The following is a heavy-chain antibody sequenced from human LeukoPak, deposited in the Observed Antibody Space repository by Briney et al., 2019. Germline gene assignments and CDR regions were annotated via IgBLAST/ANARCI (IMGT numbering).Heavy chain of an antibody. CDR1: GYTFTGYY. Sequence: ASVKVSCKASGYTFTGYYMHWVRQAPGQGLEWMGWINPNSGGTNYAQKFQGRVTMTRDTSISTAYMELSSLRSEDTAVYYCARDYFNSAISMDYFDYWGQGTLVTVSS. D-gene: IGHD4-23*01. V-gene: IGHV1-2*02. CDR3: ARDYFNSAISMDYFDY. CDR2: INPNSGGT. J-gene: IGHJ4*02.